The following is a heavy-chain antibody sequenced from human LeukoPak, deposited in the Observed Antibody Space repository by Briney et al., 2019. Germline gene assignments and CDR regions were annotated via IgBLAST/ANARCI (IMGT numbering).Heavy chain of an antibody. CDR1: GGTFSSYA. V-gene: IGHV1-69*13. CDR2: IIPIFGTA. D-gene: IGHD5-18*01. Sequence: EASVKVSCKASGGTFSSYAISWVRQAPGQGLEWMGGIIPIFGTANYAQKFQGRVTITADESTSTAYMELSSLRSEDTAVYYCAREEGYSIGWFDPWGQGTLVTVSS. J-gene: IGHJ5*02. CDR3: AREEGYSIGWFDP.